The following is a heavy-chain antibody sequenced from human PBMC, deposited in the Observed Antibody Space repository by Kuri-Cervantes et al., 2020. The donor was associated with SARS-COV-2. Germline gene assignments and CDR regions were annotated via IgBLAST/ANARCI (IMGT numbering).Heavy chain of an antibody. CDR3: ARAYGFLRYIYYMDV. D-gene: IGHD4-17*01. CDR2: VNHRGST. Sequence: SETLSLTCAFYGESFSGYYWSWIRQSPGKGLEWIGEVNHRGSTNYNPSLKSRVTISVDTSSKQFSLNLSSVTAADTAVYYCARAYGFLRYIYYMDVWGRGTTVTVSS. J-gene: IGHJ6*03. V-gene: IGHV4-34*01. CDR1: GESFSGYY.